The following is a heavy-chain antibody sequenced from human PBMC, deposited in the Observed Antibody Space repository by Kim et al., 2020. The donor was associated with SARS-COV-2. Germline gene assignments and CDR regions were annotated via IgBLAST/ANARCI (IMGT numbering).Heavy chain of an antibody. J-gene: IGHJ5*02. CDR2: ISGSGGST. V-gene: IGHV3-23*01. CDR1: GFTFSSYA. Sequence: GGSLRLSCAASGFTFSSYAMSWVRQAPGKGLEWVSAISGSGGSTYYADSVKGRFTISRDNSKNTLYLQMNSLRAEDTAVYYCAKDVFDWLLFTPSKFDPWGQGTLVTVSS. CDR3: AKDVFDWLLFTPSKFDP. D-gene: IGHD3-9*01.